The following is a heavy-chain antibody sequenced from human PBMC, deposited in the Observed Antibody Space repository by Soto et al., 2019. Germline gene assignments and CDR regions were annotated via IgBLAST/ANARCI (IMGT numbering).Heavy chain of an antibody. D-gene: IGHD3-10*01. CDR1: GYTFTSYA. V-gene: IGHV1-3*01. Sequence: ASVKVSGKASGYTFTSYAMHWVLQAPGQRLEWMGWINAGNGNTKYSQKFQGRVTITRDTSASTAYMELSSLRSEDTAVYYCARDVQLLWFGEFFSGPYGMDVWGQGTTVTVSS. CDR3: ARDVQLLWFGEFFSGPYGMDV. J-gene: IGHJ6*02. CDR2: INAGNGNT.